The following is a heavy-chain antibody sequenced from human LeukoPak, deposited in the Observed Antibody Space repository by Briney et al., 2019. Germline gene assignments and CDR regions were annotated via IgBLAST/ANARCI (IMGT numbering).Heavy chain of an antibody. CDR3: AHSLDVGYCSSTSYLPPLDF. D-gene: IGHD2-2*01. J-gene: IGHJ4*02. V-gene: IGHV2-5*01. CDR2: TYWNDDK. CDR1: GFSLSTSGGG. Sequence: SGPTLVNPTQTLTLTCTFPGFSLSTSGGGVGWIRQPPGKALECLALTYWNDDKRYSPSLKSRLTITKDTSKNQVVLTMTNMDPVDAATYCCAHSLDVGYCSSTSYLPPLDFWGEGTVVT.